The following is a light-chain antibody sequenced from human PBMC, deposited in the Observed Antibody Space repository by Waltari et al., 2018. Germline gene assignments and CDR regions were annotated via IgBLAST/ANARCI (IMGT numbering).Light chain of an antibody. V-gene: IGKV1-5*03. CDR1: QRVSTS. J-gene: IGKJ1*01. CDR3: KQYITYPWT. Sequence: DIQMTQSPSTLSASVGDRVTITCRALQRVSTSLAWYQQKPGKAPKVLIYKASSLESGVPLRFSGSGSGTEFTLTITSLQPDDVAIYSCKQYITYPWTFGQGTKVEVK. CDR2: KAS.